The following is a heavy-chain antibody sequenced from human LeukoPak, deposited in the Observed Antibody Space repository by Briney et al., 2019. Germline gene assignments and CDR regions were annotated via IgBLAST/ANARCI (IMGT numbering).Heavy chain of an antibody. CDR1: GYNFTSYG. D-gene: IGHD2-2*01. CDR2: IIPIFGTA. J-gene: IGHJ4*02. V-gene: IGHV1-69*13. CDR3: ASRLYCSNTRCRNFPFAY. Sequence: ASVKISXKASGYNFTSYGVTWVRQAPGQGLEWMGGIIPIFGTANYAQKFQDRVTITADESTSTAYMELSSLRSEDTAIYYCASRLYCSNTRCRNFPFAYWGQGTLVTVSS.